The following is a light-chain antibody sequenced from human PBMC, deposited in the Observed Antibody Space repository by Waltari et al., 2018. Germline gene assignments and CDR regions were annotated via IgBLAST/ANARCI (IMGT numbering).Light chain of an antibody. Sequence: QSALTQPPSVSGSPRQSVTISCTGTSSDIGTYNRVSWYQQTPGTAPKLMIYDVSNRPSGVPYRFSVSKSGNTASLTISALQAEDEADYYCCSFTPSLTYVFGTGTKVTVL. CDR3: CSFTPSLTYV. J-gene: IGLJ1*01. CDR2: DVS. CDR1: SSDIGTYNR. V-gene: IGLV2-18*02.